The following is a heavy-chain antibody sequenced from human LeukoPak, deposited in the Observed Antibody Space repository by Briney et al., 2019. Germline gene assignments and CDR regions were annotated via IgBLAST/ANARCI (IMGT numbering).Heavy chain of an antibody. Sequence: GGSLRPSCAASGFTVSSNYMTWVGQAPGKGREGFAGIYSGGITYYADSVKSRFTISRDNSKNTLFIRMNSLRVEDTAVYYCWLVSSHYGSGTYYDNFDYWGQGTLVTVSS. CDR2: IYSGGIT. CDR1: GFTVSSNY. V-gene: IGHV3-53*01. D-gene: IGHD3-10*01. J-gene: IGHJ4*02. CDR3: WLVSSHYGSGTYYDNFDY.